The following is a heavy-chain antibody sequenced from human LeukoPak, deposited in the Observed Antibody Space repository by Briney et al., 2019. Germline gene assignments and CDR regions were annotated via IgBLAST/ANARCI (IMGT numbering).Heavy chain of an antibody. J-gene: IGHJ3*02. V-gene: IGHV3-9*03. CDR1: GFTFDDYA. CDR2: ISWNSGSI. D-gene: IGHD6-6*01. CDR3: ARTQGASSSIAFDI. Sequence: PGGSLRLSCAASGFTFDDYAMHWVRQAPGKGLEWVSGISWNSGSIGYADSVKGRFTISRDNAKNSLYLQMNSLRAEDMALYYCARTQGASSSIAFDIWGQGTMVTVSS.